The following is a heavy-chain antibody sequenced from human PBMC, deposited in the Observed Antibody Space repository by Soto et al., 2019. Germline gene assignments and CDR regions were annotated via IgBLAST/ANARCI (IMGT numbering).Heavy chain of an antibody. J-gene: IGHJ4*02. CDR2: IIPILGIA. D-gene: IGHD3-10*01. V-gene: IGHV1-69*08. Sequence: QVQLVQSGAEVKKPGSSVKVSCKASGGTFSSYTISWVRQAPGQGLEWMGRIIPILGIANYAQKFQGRVTITAAKSTRTAYMELRSLRSEDTAVYYCARDGNYGSGSYYTFDYWGQGTLVTVSS. CDR3: ARDGNYGSGSYYTFDY. CDR1: GGTFSSYT.